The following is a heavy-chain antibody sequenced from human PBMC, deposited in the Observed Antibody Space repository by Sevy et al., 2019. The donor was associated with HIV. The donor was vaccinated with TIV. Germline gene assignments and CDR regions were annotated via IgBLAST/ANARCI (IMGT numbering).Heavy chain of an antibody. CDR3: ARDPHSSSWPYYFDY. CDR1: GFTFSSYS. D-gene: IGHD6-13*01. J-gene: IGHJ4*02. V-gene: IGHV3-21*01. CDR2: ISSSSSYI. Sequence: GGSLRLSCAASGFTFSSYSMNWVRQAPGKGLEWVSSISSSSSYIYYAVSVKGRFTIPRDNAKNSLYLQMNSLRAEDTAVYYCARDPHSSSWPYYFDYWGQGTLVTVSS.